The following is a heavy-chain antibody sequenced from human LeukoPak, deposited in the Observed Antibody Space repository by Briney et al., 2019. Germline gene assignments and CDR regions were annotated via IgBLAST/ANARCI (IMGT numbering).Heavy chain of an antibody. CDR2: INPSGGST. D-gene: IGHD3-22*01. CDR3: ARVKTMIIVVSLFDY. J-gene: IGHJ4*02. Sequence: ASVKVSCKASGYTFTSYYMHWVRQAPGQGLEWMGIINPSGGSTSYAQKFQGRVTMTRDMSTSTDYMELSSLRSEDTAVYYCARVKTMIIVVSLFDYWGQGTLVTVSS. CDR1: GYTFTSYY. V-gene: IGHV1-46*01.